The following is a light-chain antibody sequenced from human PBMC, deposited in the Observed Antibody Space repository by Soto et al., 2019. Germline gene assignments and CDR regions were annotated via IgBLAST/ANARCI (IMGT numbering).Light chain of an antibody. CDR2: QTS. CDR1: QYINTR. CDR3: HQRQSWPRT. V-gene: IGKV3-11*01. Sequence: EIVLTQSPATLSWVPGDRVTLSCRASQYINTRLAWYQHRPGQAPRLLIYQTSIRAAGIPDRFSASGTGTDFTLTISDVQPEDFPVYYCHQRQSWPRTFGQGNKV. J-gene: IGKJ1*01.